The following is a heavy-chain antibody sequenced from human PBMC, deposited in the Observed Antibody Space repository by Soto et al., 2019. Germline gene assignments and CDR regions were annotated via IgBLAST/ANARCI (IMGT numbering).Heavy chain of an antibody. CDR1: GFTVSSTY. CDR3: ARDRDFNSHPYYFDY. CDR2: IESGGST. V-gene: IGHV3-53*01. J-gene: IGHJ4*02. Sequence: PVGSLRLSCNASGFTVSSTYMSWVRQAPGMGLEWVAVIESGGSTHYADSVKGRFTISGDNAKNTLYLQMNSLRAEDTAVYYCARDRDFNSHPYYFDYCGQGTLVTVSS. D-gene: IGHD5-18*01.